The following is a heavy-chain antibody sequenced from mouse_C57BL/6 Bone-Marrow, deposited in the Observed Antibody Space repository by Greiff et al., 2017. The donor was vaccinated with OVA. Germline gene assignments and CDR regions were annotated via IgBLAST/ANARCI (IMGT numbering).Heavy chain of an antibody. CDR3: ARRLGRGDDY. Sequence: VQLQQSGAELARPGASVKMSCKASGYTFTSYTMHWVKQRPGQGLEWIGYINPSSGYTKYNQKFKDKATLAADKSSSTAYMQLSSLTSEDSAVYYCARRLGRGDDYWGQGTTLTVSS. CDR1: GYTFTSYT. J-gene: IGHJ2*01. CDR2: INPSSGYT. V-gene: IGHV1-4*01. D-gene: IGHD4-1*01.